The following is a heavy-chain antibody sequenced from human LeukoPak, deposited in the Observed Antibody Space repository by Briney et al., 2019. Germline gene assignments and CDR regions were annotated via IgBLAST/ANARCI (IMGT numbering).Heavy chain of an antibody. V-gene: IGHV3-13*01. CDR1: GFTFSSYD. CDR3: ARDLSGVTGYTYGRGIDY. D-gene: IGHD5-18*01. Sequence: GGSLRLSCEASGFTFSSYDMPWVRQATGKGLEWVSVIGTAGDTYYPGSVKGRFTISRDNAKTSLYLQMNSLRAEDTAVYYCARDLSGVTGYTYGRGIDYWGQGTLVTVSS. J-gene: IGHJ4*02. CDR2: IGTAGDT.